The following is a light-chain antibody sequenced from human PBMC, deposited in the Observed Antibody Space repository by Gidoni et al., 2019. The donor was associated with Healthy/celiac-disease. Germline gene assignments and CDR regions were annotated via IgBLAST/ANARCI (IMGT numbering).Light chain of an antibody. CDR3: QPYYSTPLT. Sequence: DIVMTQSPDSLDVSLGERATINCKSSQSVLYRSNNKNYLAWYQQKPGLPPKLLIYWASTRESGVPDRFSGSGSGPDFTLPISSLQAEDVAVYYCQPYYSTPLTFGGGTKVEI. CDR2: WAS. CDR1: QSVLYRSNNKNY. J-gene: IGKJ4*01. V-gene: IGKV4-1*01.